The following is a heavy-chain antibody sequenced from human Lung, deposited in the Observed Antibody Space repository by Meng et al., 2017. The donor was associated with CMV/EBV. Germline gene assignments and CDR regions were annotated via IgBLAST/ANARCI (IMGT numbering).Heavy chain of an antibody. J-gene: IGHJ5*02. Sequence: SVKVSCKASGGTFSSYAISWVRQAPGQGLEWMGGIIPILGIANYAQKFQGRVTITADKSTSTAYTELSRLRSEDTAVYYCATDNIAAQANWFDPWGQGTLVTVSS. CDR1: GGTFSSYA. CDR3: ATDNIAAQANWFDP. D-gene: IGHD6-13*01. CDR2: IIPILGIA. V-gene: IGHV1-69*10.